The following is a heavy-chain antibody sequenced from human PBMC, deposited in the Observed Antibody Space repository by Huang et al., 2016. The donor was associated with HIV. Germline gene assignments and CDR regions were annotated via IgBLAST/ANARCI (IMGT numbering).Heavy chain of an antibody. CDR1: GYTFTDSN. CDR2: INPKRGGT. J-gene: IGHJ4*02. CDR3: ARDWSFGSSTSPAD. D-gene: IGHD6-6*01. Sequence: QVQLVQSGAEVKNPGASVRVSCKASGYTFTDSNLPWVRQAPGQALEGMGWINPKRGGTIYAQRFQGRTTMTRDTTISTGHMDLRRIQSDDTAVYFCARDWSFGSSTSPADWGQGTLVTVSS. V-gene: IGHV1-2*02.